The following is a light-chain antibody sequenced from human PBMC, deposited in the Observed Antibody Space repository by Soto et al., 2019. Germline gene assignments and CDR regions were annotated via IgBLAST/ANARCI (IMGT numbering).Light chain of an antibody. J-gene: IGLJ3*02. CDR2: DVS. CDR1: SSDVGGFDF. V-gene: IGLV2-11*01. Sequence: QSVLTQPRSVSGSPGQSVAISCTATSSDVGGFDFVSWYQQHPGKAPKLVIYDVSKRPSGVPDRFSGSRSGDTASLTISGLQAEDEADYYCCLYTASYPVFGGGTKLTVL. CDR3: CLYTASYPV.